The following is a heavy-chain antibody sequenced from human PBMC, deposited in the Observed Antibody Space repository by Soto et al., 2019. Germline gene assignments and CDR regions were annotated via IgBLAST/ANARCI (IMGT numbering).Heavy chain of an antibody. CDR2: IYYSGST. CDR3: ARQGDGDLWFDP. Sequence: SETLSLTCTVSGGSISSYYWSWIRQPPGKGLEWIGYIYYSGSTNYNPSLKSRVTISVDTSKNQFSLKLSSVTAADTAVYYCARQGDGDLWFDPWGQGTLVTVSS. J-gene: IGHJ5*02. D-gene: IGHD7-27*01. CDR1: GGSISSYY. V-gene: IGHV4-59*01.